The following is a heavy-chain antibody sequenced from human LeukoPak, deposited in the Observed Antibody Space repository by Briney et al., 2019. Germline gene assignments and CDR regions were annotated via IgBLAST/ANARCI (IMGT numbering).Heavy chain of an antibody. J-gene: IGHJ4*02. CDR2: ISAYNGNT. D-gene: IGHD6-13*01. V-gene: IGHV1-18*01. CDR3: ARGRTSIAAAGEPTPHDY. CDR1: GYTFTGYF. Sequence: GASVKVSCKASGYTFTGYFLHWLRQAPGQGLEWVGWISAYNGNTNYAQKLQGRVTMTTDTSNSTDYMELRSLRSDNTAVYYCARGRTSIAAAGEPTPHDYWGQGTLVTVSS.